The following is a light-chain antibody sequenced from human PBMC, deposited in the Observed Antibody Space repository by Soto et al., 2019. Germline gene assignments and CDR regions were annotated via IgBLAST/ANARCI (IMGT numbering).Light chain of an antibody. Sequence: DIQMTQSPSTLSASVGDRVTITCRASQSISSWLAWYQQKPGKAPKLXIYKASTLKSGVPSRFSGSGSGTECTLTISSLQPDDFETDYCQHYNSYSEAFGQGTKVDIK. V-gene: IGKV1-5*03. CDR1: QSISSW. J-gene: IGKJ1*01. CDR2: KAS. CDR3: QHYNSYSEA.